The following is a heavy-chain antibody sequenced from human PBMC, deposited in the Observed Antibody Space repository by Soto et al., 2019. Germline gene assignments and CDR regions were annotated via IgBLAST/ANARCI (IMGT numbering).Heavy chain of an antibody. CDR1: GFTFDDYA. Sequence: GGSLRLSCAASGFTFDDYAMHWVRQAPGKGLEWVSGISWNSGSIGYADSVKGRFTISRDNAKNSLYLQMNSLRAEDTALYYCAKDIRHSSQPVIAAARGQYYMDVWGKGTTVTVSS. J-gene: IGHJ6*03. CDR2: ISWNSGSI. V-gene: IGHV3-9*01. D-gene: IGHD6-13*01. CDR3: AKDIRHSSQPVIAAARGQYYMDV.